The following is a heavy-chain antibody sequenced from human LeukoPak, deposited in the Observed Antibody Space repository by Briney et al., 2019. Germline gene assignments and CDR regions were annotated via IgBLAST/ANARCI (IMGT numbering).Heavy chain of an antibody. CDR3: AQEYSTNYCSSTSCSHL. J-gene: IGHJ2*01. CDR2: ISYDGSNK. V-gene: IGHV3-30*18. CDR1: GFTFSSYG. D-gene: IGHD2-2*01. Sequence: GGSLRLSCAASGFTFSSYGMHWVRQAPGKGLEWVAFISYDGSNKYYADSVKGRFTISRDNSKNTLYLQMNSLRAEDTAVYYCAQEYSTNYCSSTSCSHLWGSGTLVTVSS.